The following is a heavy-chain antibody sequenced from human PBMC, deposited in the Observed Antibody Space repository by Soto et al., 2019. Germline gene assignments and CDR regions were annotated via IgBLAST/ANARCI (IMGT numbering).Heavy chain of an antibody. CDR2: INSDESSA. CDR1: GFTFGSYW. Sequence: EVQLVESGGGLVQPGGSLRLSCAASGFTFGSYWMHWVRQAPGKGLVWVSRINSDESSASYADSVKGRFTISRDNAKNKVYLQMNSLSAEDTAVYYCARDPYSPSSLFYSYMDVWGKGTTVTVSS. CDR3: ARDPYSPSSLFYSYMDV. J-gene: IGHJ6*03. D-gene: IGHD6-6*01. V-gene: IGHV3-74*01.